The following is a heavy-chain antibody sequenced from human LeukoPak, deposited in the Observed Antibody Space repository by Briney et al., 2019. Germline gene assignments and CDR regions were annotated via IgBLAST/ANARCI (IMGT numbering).Heavy chain of an antibody. Sequence: NPGESLKISCKGSGYSFTSYWIGWVRPMPGKGLEWMGIIYPGDSDTRYSPSFQGQVTISADKSISTAYLQWSSLKASDTAMYYCARLRTFIVATTGGEFDYWGQGTLVTVSS. CDR2: IYPGDSDT. CDR1: GYSFTSYW. D-gene: IGHD5-12*01. J-gene: IGHJ4*02. CDR3: ARLRTFIVATTGGEFDY. V-gene: IGHV5-51*01.